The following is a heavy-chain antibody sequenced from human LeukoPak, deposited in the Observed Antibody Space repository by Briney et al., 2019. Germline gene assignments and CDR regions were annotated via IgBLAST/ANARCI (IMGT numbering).Heavy chain of an antibody. D-gene: IGHD2-8*01. CDR3: ARGPERTGVGTRYYYDMDV. Sequence: GGSLRLSCAASGFTFSSYWMSWVRQAPGKGLEWVANIKQDGSEKYYVDSVKGRFTISRDNSKNTLYLQMNSLRAEDTAVYYCARGPERTGVGTRYYYDMDVWGQGTTVTVSS. V-gene: IGHV3-7*02. CDR2: IKQDGSEK. J-gene: IGHJ6*02. CDR1: GFTFSSYW.